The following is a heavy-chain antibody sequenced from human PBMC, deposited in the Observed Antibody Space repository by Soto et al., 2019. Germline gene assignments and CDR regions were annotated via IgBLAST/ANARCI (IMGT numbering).Heavy chain of an antibody. Sequence: VQLVESGGGFVQPGGSLRLSCVASGFTFSSYEMNWVRQAPGKVLQWVSYIDISGSAIYYADSVKGRFTISRDNAKNSLYLQMNSLRAEDTALYYCARGDASGYWGQGTLVTVSS. CDR3: ARGDASGY. V-gene: IGHV3-48*03. D-gene: IGHD2-2*01. J-gene: IGHJ4*02. CDR1: GFTFSSYE. CDR2: IDISGSAI.